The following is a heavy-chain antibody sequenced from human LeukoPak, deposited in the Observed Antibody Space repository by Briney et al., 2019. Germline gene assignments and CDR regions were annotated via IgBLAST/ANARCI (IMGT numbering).Heavy chain of an antibody. D-gene: IGHD3-3*01. V-gene: IGHV3-49*04. CDR3: SRVAFWVQNNDFWSGYPDY. J-gene: IGHJ4*02. CDR1: GFTFGDYA. CDR2: IRNKAYGETT. Sequence: GRSLRLSCTTSGFTFGDYAMTWVRQAPGKGLEWVGFIRNKAYGETTEYAASVKGRFTISRDDSKGIAYLQMNSLKTEDTAVYYCSRVAFWVQNNDFWSGYPDYWGQGTLVTVSS.